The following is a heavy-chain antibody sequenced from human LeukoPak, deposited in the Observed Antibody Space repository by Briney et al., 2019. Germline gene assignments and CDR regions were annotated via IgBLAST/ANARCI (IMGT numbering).Heavy chain of an antibody. CDR1: VYTFTSYG. D-gene: IGHD2-15*01. CDR2: ISGYNGNT. V-gene: IGHV1-18*01. J-gene: IGHJ5*02. CDR3: ARGRGVVVAAATQYWFDP. Sequence: GSVKVSCKASVYTFTSYGISWVRQAPGQGLEWMGWISGYNGNTKYAQKFQGRVTMTTDTSTSTAYMELRSLRSDDTAVYYCARGRGVVVAAATQYWFDPWGQGTLVTVSS.